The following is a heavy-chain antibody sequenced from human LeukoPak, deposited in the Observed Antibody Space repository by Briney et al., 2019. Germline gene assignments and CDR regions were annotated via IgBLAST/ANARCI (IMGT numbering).Heavy chain of an antibody. V-gene: IGHV4-39*07. CDR3: ARVSRGSYYYGMDV. J-gene: IGHJ6*02. CDR1: GGSISSSSYY. CDR2: LYYSGST. Sequence: SETLSLTCTVSGGSISSSSYYWGWIRQPPGKGLEWIGSLYYSGSTYYNPSLKSRVTISVDTSKNQFSLKLSSVTAADTAVYYCARVSRGSYYYGMDVWGQGTTVTVSS. D-gene: IGHD3-10*01.